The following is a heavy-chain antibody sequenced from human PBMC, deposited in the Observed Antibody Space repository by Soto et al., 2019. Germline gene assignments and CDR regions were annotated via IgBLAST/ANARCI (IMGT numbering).Heavy chain of an antibody. V-gene: IGHV4-39*01. D-gene: IGHD3-10*01. CDR1: GGSISSSSYY. CDR3: ARRGSGSYSDY. J-gene: IGHJ4*02. Sequence: SETLSLTCTVSGGSISSSSYYWGWIRQPPGKGLEWIGSIYYSGSTYYNPSLKSRVTISVDTSKNQFPLKLSSVTAADTAVYYCARRGSGSYSDYWGQGTLVT. CDR2: IYYSGST.